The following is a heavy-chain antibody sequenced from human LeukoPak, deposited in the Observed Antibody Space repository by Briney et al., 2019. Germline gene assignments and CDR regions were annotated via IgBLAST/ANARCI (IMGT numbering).Heavy chain of an antibody. J-gene: IGHJ6*02. CDR3: ARVNWNDNRGYYYGMDL. CDR1: GYTFTSYG. CDR2: ISAYNGNT. Sequence: ASVKVSYKASGYTFTSYGISWVRQAPGQGLEWMGWISAYNGNTNYAQKLQGRVTMTTDTSTSTAYMELRSLRSDDTAVYYCARVNWNDNRGYYYGMDLRGPGTTVTVSS. D-gene: IGHD1-1*01. V-gene: IGHV1-18*01.